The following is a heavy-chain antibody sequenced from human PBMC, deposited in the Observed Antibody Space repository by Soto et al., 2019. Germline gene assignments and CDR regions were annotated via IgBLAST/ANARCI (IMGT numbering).Heavy chain of an antibody. J-gene: IGHJ4*02. CDR3: ARHTVVAATPPAFDY. CDR2: IYYSGST. CDR1: GGCISSGGYY. Sequence: QVQLQESGPGLVKPSQTLSLTCTVSGGCISSGGYYWSWIRQHPGKGLEWIGYIYYSGSTYYNPSLESRVTISLDTSKNQFSLKLSSLTAADMAVYYCARHTVVAATPPAFDYWGQGTLVTLSS. D-gene: IGHD2-15*01. V-gene: IGHV4-31*03.